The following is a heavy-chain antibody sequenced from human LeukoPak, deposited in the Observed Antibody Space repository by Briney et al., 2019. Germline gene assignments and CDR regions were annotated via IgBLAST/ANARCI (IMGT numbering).Heavy chain of an antibody. D-gene: IGHD6-13*01. V-gene: IGHV4-38-2*02. CDR3: ARDVVAAAGTWDY. CDR2: IYHSGST. J-gene: IGHJ4*02. Sequence: SETLSLTCTVSGYSISSGYYWGWIRQPPGKGLEWIGSIYHSGSTYYNPSLKSRVTISVDTSKNQLSLKLSSVTAADTAVYYCARDVVAAAGTWDYWGQGTLVTVSS. CDR1: GYSISSGYY.